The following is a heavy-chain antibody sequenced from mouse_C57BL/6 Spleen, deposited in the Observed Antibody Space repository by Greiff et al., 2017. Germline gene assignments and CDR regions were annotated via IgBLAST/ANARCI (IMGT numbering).Heavy chain of an antibody. V-gene: IGHV5-16*01. D-gene: IGHD6-1*01. CDR3: ARERPRYFDY. CDR2: INYDGSST. J-gene: IGHJ2*01. Sequence: EVKVVESEGGLVQPGSSMKLSCTASGFTFSDYYMAWVRQVPEKGLEWVANINYDGSSTYYLDSLKSRFIISRDNAKNILYLQMSSLKSEDTATYYCARERPRYFDYWGQGTTLTVSS. CDR1: GFTFSDYY.